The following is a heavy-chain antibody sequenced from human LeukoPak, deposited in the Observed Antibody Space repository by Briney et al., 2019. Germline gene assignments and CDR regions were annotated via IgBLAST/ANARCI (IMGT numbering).Heavy chain of an antibody. Sequence: GGSLRLSCAASGFSFSSYAMSWVRQAPGKGLEWVSAISGSGGSTYHADSVKGRFTISRDNSKNTLYLQMNSLRAEDTAVYYRAKALTYYDILTGYYTGFFDYWGQGTLVTVSS. CDR1: GFSFSSYA. CDR2: ISGSGGST. J-gene: IGHJ4*02. V-gene: IGHV3-23*01. D-gene: IGHD3-9*01. CDR3: AKALTYYDILTGYYTGFFDY.